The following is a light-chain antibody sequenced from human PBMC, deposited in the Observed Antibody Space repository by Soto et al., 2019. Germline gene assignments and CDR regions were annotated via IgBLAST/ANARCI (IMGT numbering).Light chain of an antibody. V-gene: IGKV1-5*01. CDR1: QSISSW. CDR2: DAS. CDR3: QQYNSYPWT. J-gene: IGKJ1*01. Sequence: DIQMTQSPAARSASVGEGVTITCLASQSISSWLAWYQQKPGKAPKLLIYDASSLESGVPSRFSGSGSGTEFTLTITSLQPDDFATYYCQQYNSYPWTFGQGTKVDIK.